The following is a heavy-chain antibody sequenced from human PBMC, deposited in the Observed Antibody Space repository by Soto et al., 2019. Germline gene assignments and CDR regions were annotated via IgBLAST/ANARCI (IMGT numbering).Heavy chain of an antibody. D-gene: IGHD2-2*01. CDR3: ARDLIVVPAAIEDYYYYYMDV. Sequence: ASVKVSCKASGGTFSSYTISWVRQAPGQGLEWMGRIIPILGIANYAQKFQGRVTITADKSTSTAYMELSSLRSEDTAVYYCARDLIVVPAAIEDYYYYYMDVWGKGTTVTVSS. V-gene: IGHV1-69*04. CDR2: IIPILGIA. CDR1: GGTFSSYT. J-gene: IGHJ6*03.